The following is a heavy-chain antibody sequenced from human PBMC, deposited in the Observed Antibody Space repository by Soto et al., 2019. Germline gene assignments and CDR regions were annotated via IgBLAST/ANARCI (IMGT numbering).Heavy chain of an antibody. CDR2: MNTNSGNT. CDR1: GYSFTSYD. D-gene: IGHD3-22*01. J-gene: IGHJ6*02. V-gene: IGHV1-8*01. Sequence: QVQLVQSGAEVKKSGASVKVSCKASGYSFTSYDINWVRQATGQGLEWMGWMNTNSGNTGYAQKLQDRVTMTRDTSVNTAYLELSSLRSEDTPVYYCARPPYHYDSCGYVFGMDAWGQGTTVTVSS. CDR3: ARPPYHYDSCGYVFGMDA.